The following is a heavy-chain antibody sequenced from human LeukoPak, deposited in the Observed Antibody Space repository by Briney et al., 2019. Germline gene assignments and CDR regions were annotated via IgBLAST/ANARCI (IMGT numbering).Heavy chain of an antibody. Sequence: TSETLSLTCTVSGGSISSGSYYWSWIRQPAGKGLEWIGRIYTSGSTNYNPSLKSRVTISVDTSKNQFSLKLSSVTAADTAVYCARDYRYGDYEVDYWGQGTLVTVSS. V-gene: IGHV4-61*02. CDR2: IYTSGST. CDR3: ARDYRYGDYEVDY. J-gene: IGHJ4*02. D-gene: IGHD4-17*01. CDR1: GGSISSGSYY.